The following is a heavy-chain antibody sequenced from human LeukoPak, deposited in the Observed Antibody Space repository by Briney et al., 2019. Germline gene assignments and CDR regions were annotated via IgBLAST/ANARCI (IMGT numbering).Heavy chain of an antibody. J-gene: IGHJ6*02. Sequence: GSLRLSCTTSGFTFGDYALSWVRQAPGMGLEWVGLIRSKAYGGTTEYAASVKGRFTISRDDSNSIAHLQMNSLKTEDTAVYYCTTWRGYCSGASCYGMDVWDQGNTVTVSS. CDR1: GFTFGDYA. CDR3: TTWRGYCSGASCYGMDV. V-gene: IGHV3-49*04. CDR2: IRSKAYGGTT. D-gene: IGHD2-15*01.